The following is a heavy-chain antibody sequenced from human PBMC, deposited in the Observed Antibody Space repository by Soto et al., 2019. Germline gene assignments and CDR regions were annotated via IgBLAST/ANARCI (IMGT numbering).Heavy chain of an antibody. Sequence: QVQLVQSGAEVKKPGASVKVSCKASGYTFTSYDINWVLQATGQELEWMGWMNHNSGNTGYAQKFQGRITMTRNSSMCTAYMELSSLRSEDTAGYSCAREGVSGMDVWGHGTTVIVSS. CDR2: MNHNSGNT. V-gene: IGHV1-8*01. CDR1: GYTFTSYD. D-gene: IGHD3-16*01. CDR3: AREGVSGMDV. J-gene: IGHJ6*02.